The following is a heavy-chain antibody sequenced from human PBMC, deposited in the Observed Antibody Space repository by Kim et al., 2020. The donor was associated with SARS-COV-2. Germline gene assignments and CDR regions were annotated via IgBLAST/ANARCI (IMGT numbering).Heavy chain of an antibody. V-gene: IGHV3-30-3*01. CDR3: ARDANNTPQWFGEITRNGMDV. J-gene: IGHJ6*02. CDR1: GFTFSSYA. Sequence: GGSLRLSCAASGFTFSSYAMHWVRQAPGKGLEWVAVISYDGSNKYYADSVKGRFTISRDNSKNTLYLQMNSLKGEDTDVYYCARDANNTPQWFGEITRNGMDVWGQGTTVTVSS. CDR2: ISYDGSNK. D-gene: IGHD3-10*01.